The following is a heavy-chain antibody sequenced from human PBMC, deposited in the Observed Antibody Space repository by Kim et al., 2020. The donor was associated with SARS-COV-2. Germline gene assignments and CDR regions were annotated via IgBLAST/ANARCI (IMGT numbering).Heavy chain of an antibody. J-gene: IGHJ4*02. V-gene: IGHV3-30*01. D-gene: IGHD3-10*01. CDR3: ARPGSGSYYSHFDY. Sequence: ADSVKGRFTISRDNSKNTLYLQMNSRRAEDTAVYYCARPGSGSYYSHFDYWGQGTLVTVSS.